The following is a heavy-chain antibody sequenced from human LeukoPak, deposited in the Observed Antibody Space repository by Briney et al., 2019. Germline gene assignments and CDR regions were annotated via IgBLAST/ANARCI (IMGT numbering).Heavy chain of an antibody. CDR3: ARGRKLYFRSMVTSKSLASHFDY. V-gene: IGHV4-39*06. D-gene: IGHD5-18*01. CDR2: INHSGST. Sequence: TSETLSLTCTVSGGSISSSSYYWGWIRQPPGKGLEWIGEINHSGSTNYNPSLKSRVTISVDTSKNQFTLKLSSVTAADTAVYYCARGRKLYFRSMVTSKSLASHFDYWGQGTLVTVSS. CDR1: GGSISSSSYY. J-gene: IGHJ4*02.